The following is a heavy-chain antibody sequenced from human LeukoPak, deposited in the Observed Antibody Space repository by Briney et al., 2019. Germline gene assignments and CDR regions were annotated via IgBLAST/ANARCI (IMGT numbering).Heavy chain of an antibody. CDR2: IYADGNT. CDR3: AREQWVRSSRSFDY. CDR1: GFIVNTNY. V-gene: IGHV3-53*01. Sequence: GGSLRLSCAASGFIVNTNYMTWVRQAPGRGLEWVSFIYADGNTYYADSVKGRFTISRDNAKKTLYLQMTSLRAEDTAVYYCAREQWVRSSRSFDYWGQGTLVTVSS. D-gene: IGHD6-19*01. J-gene: IGHJ4*02.